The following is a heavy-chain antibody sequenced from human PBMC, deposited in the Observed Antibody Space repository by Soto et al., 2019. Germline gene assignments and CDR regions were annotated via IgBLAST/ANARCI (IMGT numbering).Heavy chain of an antibody. CDR2: TYYRSKWYN. V-gene: IGHV6-1*01. D-gene: IGHD3-3*01. CDR3: AREEGITIFGVASKHDAFDI. Sequence: QVQLQQSGPGLVKPSQTLSLTCAISGDSVSSNSAAWNWIRQSPSRGLEWLGRTYYRSKWYNDYAVSVKSRITINPDTSKNQFSLQLNSVTPEDTAVYYCAREEGITIFGVASKHDAFDIWGQGTMVTVSS. J-gene: IGHJ3*02. CDR1: GDSVSSNSAA.